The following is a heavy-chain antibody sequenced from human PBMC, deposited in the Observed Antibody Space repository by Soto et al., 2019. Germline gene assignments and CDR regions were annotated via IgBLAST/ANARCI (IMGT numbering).Heavy chain of an antibody. V-gene: IGHV1-24*01. J-gene: IGHJ4*02. CDR1: GYTLTELS. CDR3: ATGPGIQLWFDY. Sequence: ASVKVSCKVSGYTLTELSMHWVRQAPGKGLEWMGGFDPEDGETIYAQKFQGRVTMTEDTSTDTAYMELSSLRSEDTAVYYCATGPGIQLWFDYWGQGTLVTVSS. CDR2: FDPEDGET. D-gene: IGHD5-18*01.